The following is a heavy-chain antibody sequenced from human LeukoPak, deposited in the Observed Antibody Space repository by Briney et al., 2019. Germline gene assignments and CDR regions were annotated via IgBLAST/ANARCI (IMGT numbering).Heavy chain of an antibody. J-gene: IGHJ4*02. CDR3: ARGNLVVDTASAYFDY. Sequence: GGSLRLSCAASGFTVSSNYMSWVRQAPGKGLEWVSVIYSGGSTYYADSVKGRFTISRDNSKNTLYLQMNSLRAEDTAVYYCARGNLVVDTASAYFDYWGQGTLVTVSS. CDR2: IYSGGST. V-gene: IGHV3-66*01. D-gene: IGHD5-18*01. CDR1: GFTVSSNY.